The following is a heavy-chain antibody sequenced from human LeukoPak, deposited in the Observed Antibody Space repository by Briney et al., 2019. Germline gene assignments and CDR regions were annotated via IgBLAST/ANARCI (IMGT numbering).Heavy chain of an antibody. J-gene: IGHJ4*02. CDR2: ISNNGGYT. Sequence: QPGGSLRLSCAASGFTFSSSAMSWVRQAPGKGLEWVSAISNNGGYTYYADSVQGRFTISRDNPKSTLCLQMNSLRAEDTAVYYCAKQLGYCSDGSCYFPYWGQGTLVTVSS. CDR3: AKQLGYCSDGSCYFPY. D-gene: IGHD2-15*01. V-gene: IGHV3-23*01. CDR1: GFTFSSSA.